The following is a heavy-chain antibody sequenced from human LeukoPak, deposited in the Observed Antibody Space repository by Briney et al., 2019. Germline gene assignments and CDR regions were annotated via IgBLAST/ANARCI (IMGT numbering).Heavy chain of an antibody. J-gene: IGHJ5*02. V-gene: IGHV1-69*02. CDR3: ARSAYSNYPYNWFDP. Sequence: GSSVKVSCKASGGTFSSYTISWVRQAPGQGLEWMGRIIPILVIANYAQKFQGRVTITADKSTSTAYMELSSLRSEDTAVYYYARSAYSNYPYNWFDPWGQGTLVTVSS. CDR2: IIPILVIA. CDR1: GGTFSSYT. D-gene: IGHD4-11*01.